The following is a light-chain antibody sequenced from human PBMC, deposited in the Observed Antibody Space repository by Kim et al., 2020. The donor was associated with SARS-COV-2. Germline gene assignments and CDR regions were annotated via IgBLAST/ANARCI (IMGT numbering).Light chain of an antibody. CDR3: KQYNNCPRT. Sequence: SPGEGATLSCRASRSVTSNLAWYQQKPGQAPRPLIYGASTRATGIPARFSGSGSGTEFTLTISSLQSEDFAVYYCKQYNNCPRTFGQGTQVDIK. J-gene: IGKJ1*01. CDR1: RSVTSN. CDR2: GAS. V-gene: IGKV3-15*01.